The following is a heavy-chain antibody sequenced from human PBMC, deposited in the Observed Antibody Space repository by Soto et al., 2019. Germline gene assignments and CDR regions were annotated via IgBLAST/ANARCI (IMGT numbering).Heavy chain of an antibody. CDR3: ARIFHDSSGYYYDY. CDR1: GFSFSSYA. V-gene: IGHV3-64*02. Sequence: GGSLRLSCTASGFSFSSYAMHWVRQAPGKGLEYVSAITSNGDRTFYADSVKGRFTISRDNSKNELYLQMGSLRAEDMAVYYCARIFHDSSGYYYDYWGQGTLVTVSS. CDR2: ITSNGDRT. J-gene: IGHJ4*02. D-gene: IGHD3-22*01.